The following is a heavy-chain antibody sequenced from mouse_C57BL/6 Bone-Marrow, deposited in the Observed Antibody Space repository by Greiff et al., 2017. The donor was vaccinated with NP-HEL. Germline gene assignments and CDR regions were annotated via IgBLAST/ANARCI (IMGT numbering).Heavy chain of an antibody. D-gene: IGHD2-5*01. V-gene: IGHV1-69*01. CDR1: GYTFTSYW. CDR3: ARYESNSFFDY. J-gene: IGHJ2*01. CDR2: IDPSDSYT. Sequence: VQLQQPGAELVMPGASVKLSCKASGYTFTSYWMHWVKQRPGQGLEWIGEIDPSDSYTNYNQKFKGKSTLTVDKSSSTAYMQLSSLTSEDSAVYYCARYESNSFFDYWGQGTTLTVSS.